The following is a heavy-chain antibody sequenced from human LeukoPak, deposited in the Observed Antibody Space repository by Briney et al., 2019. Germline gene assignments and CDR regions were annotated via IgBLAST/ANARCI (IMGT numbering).Heavy chain of an antibody. CDR3: APTRGSYYYYYMDV. V-gene: IGHV1-69*05. CDR1: GGTFSSYA. D-gene: IGHD5-24*01. J-gene: IGHJ6*03. Sequence: SVKVSCKASGGTFSSYAISWVRHAPEQGHEWMGRIIPIFGTANYAQKFQGRVTITTDESTSTAYMELSSLRSEDTAVYYCAPTRGSYYYYYMDVWGKGTTVTVSS. CDR2: IIPIFGTA.